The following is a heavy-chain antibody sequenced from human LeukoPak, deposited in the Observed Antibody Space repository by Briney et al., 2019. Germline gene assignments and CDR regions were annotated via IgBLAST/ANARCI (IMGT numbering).Heavy chain of an antibody. D-gene: IGHD5-18*01. J-gene: IGHJ4*02. V-gene: IGHV3-30-3*01. CDR1: GFTFSSYA. CDR3: GREGTAMAMTFDY. Sequence: GGSLRLSCAASGFTFSSYAMHWVRQAPGKGLEWVAVISYDGSNKYYADSVKGRFTISRDNSKNTLYLQMNSLRAEDTAVYYCGREGTAMAMTFDYWGQGTLVTVSS. CDR2: ISYDGSNK.